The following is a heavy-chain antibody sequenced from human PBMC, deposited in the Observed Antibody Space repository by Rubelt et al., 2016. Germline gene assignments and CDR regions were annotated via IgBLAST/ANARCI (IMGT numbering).Heavy chain of an antibody. Sequence: QVQLVESGGGVVQPGRSLRLSCAASGFTFSSYAMHWVRQAPGKGLEWVSVIYSGGSTYYADSVKGRFTISRDNSKNTLYLQMNSLRAEDTAVYYCAKVGGGRVGAFDYWGQGTLVTVSS. CDR1: GFTFSSYA. J-gene: IGHJ4*02. CDR2: IYSGGST. CDR3: AKVGGGRVGAFDY. D-gene: IGHD1-26*01. V-gene: IGHV3-NL1*01.